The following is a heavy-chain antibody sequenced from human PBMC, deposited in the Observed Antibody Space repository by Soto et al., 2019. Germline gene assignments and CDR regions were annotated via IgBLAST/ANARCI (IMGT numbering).Heavy chain of an antibody. J-gene: IGHJ6*02. CDR3: ARDISRRQTYYGMDV. CDR1: GYTFTGYY. Sequence: GASVKVSCKASGYTFTGYYMHWVRQAPGQGLEWMGWINPNSGGTNYAQKFQGRVTITTDTSTSTLFMELSSLRSEGTAVYFCARDISRRQTYYGMDVWGQGTTVTVSS. CDR2: INPNSGGT. D-gene: IGHD2-21*01. V-gene: IGHV1-2*02.